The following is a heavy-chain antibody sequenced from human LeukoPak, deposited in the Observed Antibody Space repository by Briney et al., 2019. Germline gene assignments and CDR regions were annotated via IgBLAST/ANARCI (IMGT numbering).Heavy chain of an antibody. CDR3: AKYSSSWYDYFQH. Sequence: GGSLRLSCAASGFTFSSYAMSWVRQAPGKGLEWVSAISGSGGSTYYAGSVKGRFTISRDNSKNTLYLQMNSLRAEDTAIYYCAKYSSSWYDYFQHWGQGTLVTVSS. CDR2: ISGSGGST. D-gene: IGHD6-13*01. V-gene: IGHV3-23*01. CDR1: GFTFSSYA. J-gene: IGHJ1*01.